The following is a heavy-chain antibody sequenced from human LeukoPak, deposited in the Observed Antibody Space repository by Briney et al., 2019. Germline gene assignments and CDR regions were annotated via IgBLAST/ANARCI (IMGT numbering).Heavy chain of an antibody. J-gene: IGHJ4*02. CDR1: GLTFSNYG. V-gene: IGHV3-23*01. D-gene: IGHD5-18*01. Sequence: PGRSLRLSCAASGLTFSNYGMHWVRQAPGKGLEWVSAISGSGGSTYYADSVKGRFTISRDNSKNTLYLQMNSLRAEDTAVYYCARGIQLWLHFDYWGQGTLVTVSS. CDR2: ISGSGGST. CDR3: ARGIQLWLHFDY.